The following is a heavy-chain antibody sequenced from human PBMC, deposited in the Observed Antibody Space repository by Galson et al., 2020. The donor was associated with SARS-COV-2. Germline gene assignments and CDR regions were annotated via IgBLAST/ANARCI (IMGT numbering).Heavy chain of an antibody. CDR2: ISHSGGT. D-gene: IGHD4-17*01. CDR3: ARLHYGEYAPEAFDI. V-gene: IGHV4-30-2*01. Sequence: SETLSLTCAVSGTSISSGSYSWNWIRQPPGKGLEWIGYISHSGGTYYNPSLKSRVTISGDRSKNQFPLRLRSVTAADTAVYYCARLHYGEYAPEAFDIWGPGTRVTVAS. CDR1: GTSISSGSYS. J-gene: IGHJ3*02.